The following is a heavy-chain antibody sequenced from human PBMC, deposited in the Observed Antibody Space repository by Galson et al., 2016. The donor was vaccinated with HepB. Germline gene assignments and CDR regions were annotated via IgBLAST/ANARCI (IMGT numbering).Heavy chain of an antibody. CDR2: IDPSDAYT. CDR3: ALEDQYGSGTVY. Sequence: QSGAEVKKPGESLRISCKGSGFRFTSFWISWVRQMPGTGLEWMGRIDPSDAYTKFNPSFQGHVTISADKSISTAYLQWSSLKASDTAMYDCALEDQYGSGTVYWGQGTRVTVSS. D-gene: IGHD3-10*01. V-gene: IGHV5-10-1*01. CDR1: GFRFTSFW. J-gene: IGHJ4*02.